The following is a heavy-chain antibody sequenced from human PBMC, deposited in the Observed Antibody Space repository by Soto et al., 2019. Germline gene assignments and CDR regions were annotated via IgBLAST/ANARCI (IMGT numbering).Heavy chain of an antibody. Sequence: PSETLSLTCAVYGGSFSGYYWSWIRQPPGKGLEWIGEINHSGSTNYNPSLKSRVTISVDTSKNQFSLKLSSVAAADTAVYYCASFNDRSEPAAILYWGQGTLVTVPS. CDR1: GGSFSGYY. J-gene: IGHJ4*02. CDR3: ASFNDRSEPAAILY. V-gene: IGHV4-34*01. CDR2: INHSGST. D-gene: IGHD2-2*01.